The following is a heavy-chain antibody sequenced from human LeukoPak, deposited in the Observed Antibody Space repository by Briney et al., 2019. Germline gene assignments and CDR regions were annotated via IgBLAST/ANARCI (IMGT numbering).Heavy chain of an antibody. CDR2: IYYSGST. CDR3: ARVVYGNTWSRAYFDY. J-gene: IGHJ4*02. V-gene: IGHV4-39*07. CDR1: GGSISSSSYY. D-gene: IGHD6-13*01. Sequence: SETLSLTCTVSGGSISSSSYYWGWVRQPPGKGLEWIGSIYYSGSTYYNPSLKSRITVSVDTSKNQFSLRLSSVTAADTAVYYCARVVYGNTWSRAYFDYWGQGTLVTVSS.